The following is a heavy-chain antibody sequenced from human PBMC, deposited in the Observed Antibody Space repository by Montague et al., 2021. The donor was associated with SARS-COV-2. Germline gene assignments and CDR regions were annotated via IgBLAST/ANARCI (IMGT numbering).Heavy chain of an antibody. CDR2: IYHGGST. CDR3: ERSDGLGY. CDR1: GDSISSSNW. V-gene: IGHV4-4*02. J-gene: IGHJ4*02. D-gene: IGHD3-16*01. Sequence: SETLSLTCAVSGDSISSSNWWSWVRQPPGKGLEWIGEIYHGGSTXXNPALNSRVTMSIDESRNQFSLSLSSLTAADTAVYYCERSDGLGYWGQGTLVSVSS.